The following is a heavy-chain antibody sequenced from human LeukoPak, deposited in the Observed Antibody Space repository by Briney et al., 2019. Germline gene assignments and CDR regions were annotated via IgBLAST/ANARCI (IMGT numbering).Heavy chain of an antibody. Sequence: PGGSLRLSCAASGFTFSSYWMTWIRQAPGKGLEWVANIKQDGSEKYYVDSVKGRFTISRDNAKNSLYLQMNSLRAEDTAVYYCARGCYDYVWGSYRKRKIYYFDYWGQGTLVTVSS. CDR2: IKQDGSEK. CDR1: GFTFSSYW. V-gene: IGHV3-7*01. CDR3: ARGCYDYVWGSYRKRKIYYFDY. J-gene: IGHJ4*02. D-gene: IGHD3-16*02.